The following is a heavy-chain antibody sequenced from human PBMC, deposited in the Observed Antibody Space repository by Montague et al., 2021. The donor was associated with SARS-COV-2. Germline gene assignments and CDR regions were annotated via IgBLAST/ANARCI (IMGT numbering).Heavy chain of an antibody. CDR3: VRDTGSAQAGFDA. J-gene: IGHJ4*02. Sequence: CAISGDSVWSNSAAWSGSRQSPSGGREWLGRTNYRSKWTSDYATSVEGRISIDPDTSKNQFFMHLRSVTPEDTGVYYCVRDTGSAQAGFDAWGQGTLVTVSS. CDR1: GDSVWSNSAA. V-gene: IGHV6-1*01. CDR2: TNYRSKWTS. D-gene: IGHD4-17*01.